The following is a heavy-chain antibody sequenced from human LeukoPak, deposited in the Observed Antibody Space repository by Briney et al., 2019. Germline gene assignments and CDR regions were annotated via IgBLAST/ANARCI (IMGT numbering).Heavy chain of an antibody. D-gene: IGHD5-18*01. J-gene: IGHJ4*02. V-gene: IGHV3-11*04. CDR3: ARDLVPYSYGSSPGY. Sequence: GGSLRLSCAASGFTFSDYYMSWIRQAPGKGLEWVSYISSSGSTIYYADSVKGRFTISRDNAKNSLYLQMNSLRAEDTAVYYCARDLVPYSYGSSPGYWGQGTLVTVSS. CDR2: ISSSGSTI. CDR1: GFTFSDYY.